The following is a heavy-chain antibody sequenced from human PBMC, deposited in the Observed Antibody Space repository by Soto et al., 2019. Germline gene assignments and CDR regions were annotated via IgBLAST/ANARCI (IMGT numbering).Heavy chain of an antibody. J-gene: IGHJ5*02. V-gene: IGHV4-30-2*06. D-gene: IGHD6-13*01. Sequence: QLQLQESGSGLLKPSQTLSLNCSVSGDSISSGGLSWNWLRQSPGRGLEWIGYIYYPGLTYYNPSLKGRGSMSLDTSENQVSLSLSSVTAADSAVYCCARGKRSKTASAGTGWFDPWGPGTLVTVSS. CDR3: ARGKRSKTASAGTGWFDP. CDR2: IYYPGLT. CDR1: GDSISSGGLS.